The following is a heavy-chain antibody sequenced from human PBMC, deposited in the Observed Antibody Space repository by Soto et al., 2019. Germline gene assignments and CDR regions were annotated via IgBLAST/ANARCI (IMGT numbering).Heavy chain of an antibody. Sequence: PGGSLRLSCAASGFTFSNAWMSWVRQAPGKGLEWVGRIKSKTDGGTTDYAAPVKGRFTISRDDSKNTLYLQMNSLKTEDTAVYYCTGRMVRGVLSPMDVWGKGTTVTVSS. J-gene: IGHJ6*03. CDR2: IKSKTDGGTT. CDR1: GFTFSNAW. D-gene: IGHD3-10*01. CDR3: TGRMVRGVLSPMDV. V-gene: IGHV3-15*01.